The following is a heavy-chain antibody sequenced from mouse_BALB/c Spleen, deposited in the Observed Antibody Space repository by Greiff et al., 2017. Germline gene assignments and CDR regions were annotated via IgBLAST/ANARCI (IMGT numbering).Heavy chain of an antibody. D-gene: IGHD1-2*01. CDR3: ARGYFYAMDY. J-gene: IGHJ4*01. V-gene: IGHV1S135*01. Sequence: EVKLVESGPELVKPGASVKVSCKASGYAFSSYNMYWVKQSHGKSLEWIGYIDPYNGGTSYNQKFKGKATLTVDKSSSTAYMHLNSLTSEDSAVYYCARGYFYAMDYWGQGTSVTVSS. CDR2: IDPYNGGT. CDR1: GYAFSSYN.